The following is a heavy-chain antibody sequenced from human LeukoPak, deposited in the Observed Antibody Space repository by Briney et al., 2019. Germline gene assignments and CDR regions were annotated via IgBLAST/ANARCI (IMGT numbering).Heavy chain of an antibody. Sequence: SETLSLTCAVYGGSFSGYYWSWIRQPPGKGLEWIGEINHSGSTNYNPSLKSRVTISVDTSKNQFSLKLSSVTAADTAVYYCASYYYDSSGYYYEKNAFDIWGQGTMVTVSS. CDR1: GGSFSGYY. CDR2: INHSGST. J-gene: IGHJ3*02. CDR3: ASYYYDSSGYYYEKNAFDI. V-gene: IGHV4-34*01. D-gene: IGHD3-22*01.